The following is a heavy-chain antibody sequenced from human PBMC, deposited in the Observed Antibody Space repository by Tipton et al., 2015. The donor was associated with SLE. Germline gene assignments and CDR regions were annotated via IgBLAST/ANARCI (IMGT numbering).Heavy chain of an antibody. CDR3: ANLLRLYF. D-gene: IGHD6-25*01. CDR2: INDYGDTT. Sequence: SLRLSCAASGFTFSAYALSWVRQAPGKGLEWVSSINDYGDTTFYADSVKGRFTISRDNSKNTLYLQMNSLRAEDTAVYYCANLLRLYFWGQGTLVTVSS. V-gene: IGHV3-23*01. J-gene: IGHJ4*02. CDR1: GFTFSAYA.